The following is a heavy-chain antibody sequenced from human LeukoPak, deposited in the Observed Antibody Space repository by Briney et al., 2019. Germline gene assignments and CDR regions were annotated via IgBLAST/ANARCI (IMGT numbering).Heavy chain of an antibody. D-gene: IGHD5-24*01. V-gene: IGHV4-59*01. CDR1: GGSISSYY. J-gene: IGHJ4*02. Sequence: PSETLSLTCTVSGGSISSYYWSWIRQPPRKGLEWIGYIYYSGSTNYNPSLKSRVTISVDTSKNQFSLKLSSVTAADTAVYYCARDTLDGYNSDGSYLDYWGQGTLVTVSS. CDR2: IYYSGST. CDR3: ARDTLDGYNSDGSYLDY.